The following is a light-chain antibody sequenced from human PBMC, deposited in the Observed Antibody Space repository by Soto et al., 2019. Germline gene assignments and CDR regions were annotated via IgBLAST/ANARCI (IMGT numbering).Light chain of an antibody. CDR1: SSDSGGYNY. V-gene: IGLV2-14*03. CDR3: SSYTSSSTPVV. J-gene: IGLJ2*01. Sequence: QSALTQPASVSGSPGQSITISCTGTSSDSGGYNYVSWYQQHPGKAPKLMIYDVSNRPSGVSNRFSGSKSGNTASLTISGLQAEDEADYYCSSYTSSSTPVVFGGGTKVTVL. CDR2: DVS.